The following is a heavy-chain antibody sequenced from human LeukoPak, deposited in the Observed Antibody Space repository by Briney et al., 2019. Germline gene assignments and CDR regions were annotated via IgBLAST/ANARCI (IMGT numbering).Heavy chain of an antibody. Sequence: ASVKVSCKASGYTFTSYGISWVRQAPGQGLEWMGWISAYNGNTNYAQKLQGRVTMTTDTSTSTAYMELRSLRSDDTAVYYCARAARCYYDSSGPKGYWGQGTLVTVSS. CDR2: ISAYNGNT. CDR1: GYTFTSYG. J-gene: IGHJ4*02. D-gene: IGHD3-22*01. CDR3: ARAARCYYDSSGPKGY. V-gene: IGHV1-18*01.